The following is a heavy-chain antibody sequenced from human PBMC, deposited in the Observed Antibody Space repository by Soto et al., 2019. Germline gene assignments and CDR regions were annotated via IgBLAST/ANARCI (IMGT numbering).Heavy chain of an antibody. CDR1: GGSFSGYY. Sequence: PSETLSLTCAVYGGSFSGYYWSWIRQPPGKGLEWIGEINHSGSTIYNPSLKSRVTISVDTSKNQFSLKLSSVTAADTAVYYCARDKITGLFDYWGQGTLVTVSS. CDR2: INHSGST. D-gene: IGHD2-8*02. J-gene: IGHJ4*02. V-gene: IGHV4-34*01. CDR3: ARDKITGLFDY.